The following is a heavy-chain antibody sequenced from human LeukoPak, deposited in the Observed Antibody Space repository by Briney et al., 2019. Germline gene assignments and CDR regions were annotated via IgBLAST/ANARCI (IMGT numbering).Heavy chain of an antibody. D-gene: IGHD7-27*01. Sequence: GGSLRLSCAASGFAFGDNWMHWVRQAPGKGLVWVSRINSGGSGTSYADSVEGRFTISRDNAKNTLYLQMNSLKGEDTAVYYCATSLGPLTEYWGQGTLVTVSS. CDR3: ATSLGPLTEY. CDR1: GFAFGDNW. V-gene: IGHV3-74*01. CDR2: INSGGSGT. J-gene: IGHJ4*02.